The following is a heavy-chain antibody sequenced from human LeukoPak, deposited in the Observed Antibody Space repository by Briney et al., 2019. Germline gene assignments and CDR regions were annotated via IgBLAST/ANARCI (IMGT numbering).Heavy chain of an antibody. Sequence: SETLSLTCTVSGGSISSSSCYWGWIRRPPGEGLEWIGSIYYSGSTYYNPSLKSRVTISVDTSKNQFSLKLSSVTAADTAVYYCATSGYSYALGYYWGQGTLVTVSS. V-gene: IGHV4-39*01. CDR2: IYYSGST. CDR3: ATSGYSYALGYY. J-gene: IGHJ4*02. D-gene: IGHD5-18*01. CDR1: GGSISSSSCY.